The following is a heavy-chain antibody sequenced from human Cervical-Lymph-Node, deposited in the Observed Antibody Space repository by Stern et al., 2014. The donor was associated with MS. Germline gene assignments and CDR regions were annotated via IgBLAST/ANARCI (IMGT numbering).Heavy chain of an antibody. J-gene: IGHJ4*02. Sequence: VQLVESGAGVAQPGRSLRLSCAASGFTFRSFAMDWVRQAPRKGLAWVGVISHEGSNKNSANSVQGRLTTSRDNSTNTPDLETNSLRAEDTAVYYCARGISKWTLDYWGQGTLVTVSS. CDR1: GFTFRSFA. CDR3: ARGISKWTLDY. D-gene: IGHD2-15*01. V-gene: IGHV3-30*04. CDR2: ISHEGSNK.